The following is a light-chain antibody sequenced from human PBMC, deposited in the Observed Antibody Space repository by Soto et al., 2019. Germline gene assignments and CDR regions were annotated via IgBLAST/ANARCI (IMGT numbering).Light chain of an antibody. CDR1: SSDFGSYKF. V-gene: IGLV2-23*01. Sequence: QSVLTQPASASGSPGQSVTISCTGTSSDFGSYKFVSWYQHHPGKVPKVIIYETSKRPSGVSDRFSGSKSGNTASLTISGLQAEDEADYYCFSFTSTNTHVFGSGTKVTVL. J-gene: IGLJ1*01. CDR3: FSFTSTNTHV. CDR2: ETS.